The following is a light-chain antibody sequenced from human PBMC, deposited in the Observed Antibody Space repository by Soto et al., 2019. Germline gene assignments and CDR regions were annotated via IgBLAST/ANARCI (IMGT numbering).Light chain of an antibody. CDR3: QQYGNPRIT. V-gene: IGKV3-20*01. CDR1: QSVSSSY. J-gene: IGKJ5*01. Sequence: EIVMTQSPGTLSVSPGERATLSCRASQSVSSSYLAWYQQKPGQAPRLLISGASSRAAGIPDRFSGSGSETDFTLTISRLEPEDFALYFCQQYGNPRITFGQGTRLEIK. CDR2: GAS.